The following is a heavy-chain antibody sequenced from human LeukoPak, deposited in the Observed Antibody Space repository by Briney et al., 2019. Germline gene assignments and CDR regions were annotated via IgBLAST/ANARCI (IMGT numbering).Heavy chain of an antibody. CDR2: ISGRGGST. CDR3: AKSWDTSSYYQYYFDY. CDR1: GFTFSSYA. Sequence: PGGSLRLSCAASGFTFSSYAMSWGRQAPGKGLEWVSAISGRGGSTYYADSVKGRFTISRDNSKNTLYLQMNSLRAEDTAVYYCAKSWDTSSYYQYYFDYWGQGTLVTVSS. D-gene: IGHD3-22*01. J-gene: IGHJ4*02. V-gene: IGHV3-23*01.